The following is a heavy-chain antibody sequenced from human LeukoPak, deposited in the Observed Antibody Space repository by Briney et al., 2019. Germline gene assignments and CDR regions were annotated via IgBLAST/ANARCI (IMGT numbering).Heavy chain of an antibody. CDR1: GYIFSDFY. Sequence: ASVKVSCKASGYIFSDFYIHWVRQAPGQGLEWMAWINPNHGGTNFAPKFQGRVTVTRDTSISTAYMELSSLRSDDTAVYYCVAVAQWGQGTLVTVSS. D-gene: IGHD6-19*01. CDR3: VAVAQ. V-gene: IGHV1-2*02. CDR2: INPNHGGT. J-gene: IGHJ4*02.